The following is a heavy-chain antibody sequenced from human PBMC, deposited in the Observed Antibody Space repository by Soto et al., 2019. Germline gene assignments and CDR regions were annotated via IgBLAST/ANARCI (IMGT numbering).Heavy chain of an antibody. CDR2: ISYDGSNK. CDR3: ARDSGIAVIVYYFDY. D-gene: IGHD6-19*01. J-gene: IGHJ4*02. V-gene: IGHV3-30-3*01. CDR1: GFTFSSYA. Sequence: QVQLVESGGGVVQPGRSLRLSCAASGFTFSSYAMHWVRQAPGKGLEWVAVISYDGSNKYYADSVKGRFTISRDNSKNTLYLQMNSLRAEDTAVYYCARDSGIAVIVYYFDYWGQGTLVTVSS.